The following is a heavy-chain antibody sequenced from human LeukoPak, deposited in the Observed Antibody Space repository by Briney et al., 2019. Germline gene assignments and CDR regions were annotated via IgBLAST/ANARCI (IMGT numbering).Heavy chain of an antibody. V-gene: IGHV4-59*07. CDR1: GGSMSSYY. J-gene: IGHJ4*02. CDR2: ISYTGST. Sequence: SDTLSLTCTVSGGSMSSYYWSWIRQPPGKGLEWIGYISYTGSTNYNPSLRSRVTISVDTSKNQFSLKLNSVTAADTAVYYCTRTTPGSGWYDYWGQGTPVTVSS. CDR3: TRTTPGSGWYDY. D-gene: IGHD6-19*01.